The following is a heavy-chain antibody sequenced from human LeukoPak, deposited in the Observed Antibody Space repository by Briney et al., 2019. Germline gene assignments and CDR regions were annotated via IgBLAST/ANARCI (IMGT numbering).Heavy chain of an antibody. D-gene: IGHD2-15*01. J-gene: IGHJ4*02. CDR3: ARPNIRYCSGGACSNDGSDY. Sequence: SETLSLTCTVSGDSISSAYWGWIRQSAGKGLEYIGRLYVNGSPNSNPSLKSRVTMSLDTSKNQFSLKMTSVTAADTAVYYCARPNIRYCSGGACSNDGSDYWGQGTLVTVSS. CDR1: GDSISSAY. CDR2: LYVNGSP. V-gene: IGHV4-4*07.